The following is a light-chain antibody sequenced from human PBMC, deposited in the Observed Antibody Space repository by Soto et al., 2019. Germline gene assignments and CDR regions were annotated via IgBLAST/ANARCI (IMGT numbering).Light chain of an antibody. J-gene: IGLJ3*02. CDR1: SGHSSYI. CDR2: LERSGSY. Sequence: QSVLTQSSSASASLGSSVKLTCTLSSGHSSYIIAWHQQQPGKAPRYLMKLERSGSYNKGSGVPDRFSGSSSGADRYLTISNLQFEDEADYYCETWGSNTQVFGGGTKLAVL. CDR3: ETWGSNTQV. V-gene: IGLV4-60*02.